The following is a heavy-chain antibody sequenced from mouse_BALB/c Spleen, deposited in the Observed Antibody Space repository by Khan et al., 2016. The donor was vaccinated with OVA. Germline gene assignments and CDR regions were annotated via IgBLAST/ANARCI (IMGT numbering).Heavy chain of an antibody. V-gene: IGHV5-6*01. D-gene: IGHD1-1*01. CDR1: GFTFSTYG. CDR3: DERAYYCIGGGFDY. J-gene: IGHJ3*01. Sequence: EVQLVESGGDLVRPGGSLKLSCAASGFTFSTYGMSWVRQTPDKRLEWVATINTGGAYTYYPDSVKGRFTISRDNAHNTLYLQLSSLKSEDTAISYFDERAYYCIGGGFDYWGQGTLVTVSA. CDR2: INTGGAYT.